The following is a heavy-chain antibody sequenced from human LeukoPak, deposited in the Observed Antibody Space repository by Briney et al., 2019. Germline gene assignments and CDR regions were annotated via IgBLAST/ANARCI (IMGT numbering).Heavy chain of an antibody. CDR2: IYTSGST. Sequence: PSETLSLTCTVSGGSISSYYWSWIRQPAGKGLEWIGRIYTSGSTNYNPSLKSRGTMSVDTSKNQFSLKLSSVTAADTAVYYCARDSATCTNGVCYYYFDYWGQGTLVTVSS. CDR1: GGSISSYY. V-gene: IGHV4-4*07. D-gene: IGHD2-8*01. J-gene: IGHJ4*02. CDR3: ARDSATCTNGVCYYYFDY.